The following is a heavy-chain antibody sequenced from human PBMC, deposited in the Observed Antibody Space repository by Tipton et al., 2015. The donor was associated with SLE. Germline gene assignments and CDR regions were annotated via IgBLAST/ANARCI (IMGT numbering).Heavy chain of an antibody. CDR1: GGSISSYY. V-gene: IGHV4-59*12. D-gene: IGHD5-24*01. Sequence: TLSLTCTVSGGSISSYYWSWIRQPPGKGLEWIGYIYYSGSTYYNPSLKSRVTMSIDTSKNQFSLRLTSVTAADTAVYYCARGRERHAIDIWGQGTMVTVSS. J-gene: IGHJ3*02. CDR3: ARGRERHAIDI. CDR2: IYYSGST.